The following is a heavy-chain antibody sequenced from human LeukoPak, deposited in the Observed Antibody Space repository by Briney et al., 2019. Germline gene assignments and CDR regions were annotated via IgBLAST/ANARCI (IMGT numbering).Heavy chain of an antibody. CDR2: IKQDGSEK. CDR3: ARAQIGTWQQLAGDAFDI. V-gene: IGHV3-7*01. CDR1: GFTFSSYW. D-gene: IGHD6-13*01. J-gene: IGHJ3*02. Sequence: PGGSLRLSCAASGFTFSSYWMSWVRQAPGKGLEWVANIKQDGSEKYYVDSVKGRFTISRDNAKNSLYLQMNSLRAEDTAVYYCARAQIGTWQQLAGDAFDIWGQGTMVTVSS.